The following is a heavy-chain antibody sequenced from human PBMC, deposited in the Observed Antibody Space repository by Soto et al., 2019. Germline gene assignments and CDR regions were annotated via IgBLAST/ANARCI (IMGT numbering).Heavy chain of an antibody. CDR1: GYTFTSYD. CDR3: ARLIVSHYDFWSGYYALDYYYYMDV. CDR2: MNPNSGNT. V-gene: IGHV1-8*01. Sequence: ASVKVSFKASGYTFTSYDINWVRQATGQGLEWMGWMNPNSGNTGYAQKFQGRVTMTRNTSISTAYMELSSLRSEDTAVYYCARLIVSHYDFWSGYYALDYYYYMDVWGKGTTVTVSS. J-gene: IGHJ6*03. D-gene: IGHD3-3*01.